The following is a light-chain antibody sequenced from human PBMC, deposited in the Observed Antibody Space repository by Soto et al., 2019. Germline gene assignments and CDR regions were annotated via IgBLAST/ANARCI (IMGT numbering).Light chain of an antibody. CDR2: GAS. Sequence: EIVMTQSPAPLSVSPGERATLSCRASQSVSSNFAWYQQKPGPAPRLLIYGASTRATGIPARFSGSGSGTEFTLTISSLQSEDFAVYYCQQYNNWPLTFGGGTKVEIK. V-gene: IGKV3-15*01. J-gene: IGKJ4*01. CDR3: QQYNNWPLT. CDR1: QSVSSN.